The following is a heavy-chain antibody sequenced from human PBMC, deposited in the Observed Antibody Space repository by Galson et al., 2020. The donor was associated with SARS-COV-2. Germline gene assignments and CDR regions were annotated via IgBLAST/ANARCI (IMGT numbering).Heavy chain of an antibody. Sequence: SETLSLTCDVYGGSFSAYYWSWIRQPPGKGLEWIGEINSSGVTNYNPSLKSRVSISVDTSRNHFSLKLRSVTAADTAVYYCARGSPHYTSYEILTGYSDWGQGTLVAVSS. CDR3: ARGSPHYTSYEILTGYSD. CDR2: INSSGVT. J-gene: IGHJ4*02. V-gene: IGHV4-34*01. CDR1: GGSFSAYY. D-gene: IGHD3-9*01.